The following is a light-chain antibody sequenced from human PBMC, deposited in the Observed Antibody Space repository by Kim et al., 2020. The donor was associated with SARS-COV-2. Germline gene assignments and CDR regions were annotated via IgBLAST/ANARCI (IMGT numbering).Light chain of an antibody. CDR2: DAS. CDR1: QSVSSY. Sequence: EIVLTQSPATLSLSPGERATFSCRASQSVSSYLAWYQQKPGQAPRLLIYDASNRATGIPARFSGSGSGTDFTLTISSLEPEDFAVYYCQQRSNWPPATFGQGTKLEI. V-gene: IGKV3-11*01. CDR3: QQRSNWPPAT. J-gene: IGKJ2*01.